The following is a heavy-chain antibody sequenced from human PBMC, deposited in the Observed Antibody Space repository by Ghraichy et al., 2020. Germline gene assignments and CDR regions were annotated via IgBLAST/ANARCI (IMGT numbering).Heavy chain of an antibody. V-gene: IGHV1-2*02. CDR3: ATAQIAVAGFGAFDI. CDR1: GYTFTGYY. CDR2: INPNSGGT. Sequence: ASVKVSCKASGYTFTGYYMHWVRQAPGQGLEWMGWINPNSGGTNYAQKFQGRVTMTRDTSISTAYMELSRLRSDDTAVYYCATAQIAVAGFGAFDIWGQGTMVTVSS. D-gene: IGHD6-19*01. J-gene: IGHJ3*02.